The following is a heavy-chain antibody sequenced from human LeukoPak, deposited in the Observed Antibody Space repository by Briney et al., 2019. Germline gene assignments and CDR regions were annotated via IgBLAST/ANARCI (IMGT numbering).Heavy chain of an antibody. CDR3: ARGMVRGVIPLYGMDV. J-gene: IGHJ6*02. V-gene: IGHV5-51*01. D-gene: IGHD3-10*01. CDR1: GYSFTSYW. CDR2: IYPGDSDT. Sequence: GESLKISCKGSGYSFTSYWIGWVRQMPGKGLEWMGIIYPGDSDTRYSPSFQGQVTISADKSISTAYLQWSSLKASDTAMYYCARGMVRGVIPLYGMDVWGQGTTVTVSS.